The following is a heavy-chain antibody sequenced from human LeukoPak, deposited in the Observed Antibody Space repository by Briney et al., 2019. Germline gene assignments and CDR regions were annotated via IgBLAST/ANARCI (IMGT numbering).Heavy chain of an antibody. CDR2: ISAYNVNT. V-gene: IGHV1-18*01. J-gene: IGHJ5*02. CDR1: GYIFTSYG. D-gene: IGHD4-17*01. CDR3: ARVNFNGDSKWFDP. Sequence: ASVEVSCKASGYIFTSYGISWVRQAPGQGLEWMGWISAYNVNTNYAQKLQGRVTMTTDTSTSTAYMELRSLRSDDTAVYYCARVNFNGDSKWFDPWGQGTLVTVSS.